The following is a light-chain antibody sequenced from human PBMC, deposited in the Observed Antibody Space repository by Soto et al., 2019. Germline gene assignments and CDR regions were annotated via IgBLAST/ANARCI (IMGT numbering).Light chain of an antibody. Sequence: DIQMTQSPSTRSASVGDTFTISCRASQNIRTWLAWYQQRPGRAPKLLIYKASTLKSGVPSRFSGSGYGTEFNLTISSLQTDDFATYYCQHYNSYSEAFGQGTKVDIK. CDR2: KAS. V-gene: IGKV1-5*03. CDR1: QNIRTW. CDR3: QHYNSYSEA. J-gene: IGKJ1*01.